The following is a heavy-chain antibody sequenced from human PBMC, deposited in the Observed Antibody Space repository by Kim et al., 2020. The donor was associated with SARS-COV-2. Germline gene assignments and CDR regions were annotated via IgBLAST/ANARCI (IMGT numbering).Heavy chain of an antibody. CDR3: ARNDGLDV. CDR2: ISPNSGTI. Sequence: ASVKVSCEAAGHTFIGYDIHWVRQAPGQGLEWMGRISPNSGTIHYAEKFQGRVTMTRDTSISTAYLELSSLKPDDTTVYYCARNDGLDVWGQGTTITVSS. J-gene: IGHJ6*02. V-gene: IGHV1-2*06. CDR1: GHTFIGYD. D-gene: IGHD3-16*01.